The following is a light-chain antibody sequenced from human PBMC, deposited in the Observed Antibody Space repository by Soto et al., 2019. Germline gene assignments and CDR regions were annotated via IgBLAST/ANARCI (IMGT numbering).Light chain of an antibody. CDR3: QKYSSVIT. CDR1: QGISNV. J-gene: IGKJ5*01. Sequence: IQMTQSPSSLSSSVGDRVTITCRASQGISNVLACYQQKPGKFPKLLISAVSTLQSGVPSRFSGSGSGTDFPLTITSLQPEDVATYYCQKYSSVITFGQGTRLEI. CDR2: AVS. V-gene: IGKV1-27*01.